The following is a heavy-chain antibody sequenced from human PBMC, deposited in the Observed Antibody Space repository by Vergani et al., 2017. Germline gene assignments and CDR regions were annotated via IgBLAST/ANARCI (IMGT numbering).Heavy chain of an antibody. CDR3: TTEDVVVVAATNY. V-gene: IGHV3-49*03. CDR2: IRSKAYGGTT. D-gene: IGHD2-15*01. Sequence: EVQLVESGGGLVQPGRSLRLSCTASGFTFGDYAMSWFRQAPGKGLEWVGFIRSKAYGGTTEYAASVKGRFTISRDDSKSIAYLQMNSLKTEDTAVYYCTTEDVVVVAATNYWGQGTLVTVSS. J-gene: IGHJ4*02. CDR1: GFTFGDYA.